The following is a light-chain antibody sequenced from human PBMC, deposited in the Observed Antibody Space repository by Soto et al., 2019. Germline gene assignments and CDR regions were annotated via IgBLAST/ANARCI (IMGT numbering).Light chain of an antibody. CDR1: SSDIGAYNF. CDR2: DVN. Sequence: SVLTQPASVSGSPGQWITISCTGTSSDIGAYNFVSWYQQHPGKAPKLMLYDVNIRPSGVSNRFSGSKSGNTASLTISGLQAEDEADYYCTSWTTSTTMIFGGGTKVTVL. V-gene: IGLV2-14*03. CDR3: TSWTTSTTMI. J-gene: IGLJ2*01.